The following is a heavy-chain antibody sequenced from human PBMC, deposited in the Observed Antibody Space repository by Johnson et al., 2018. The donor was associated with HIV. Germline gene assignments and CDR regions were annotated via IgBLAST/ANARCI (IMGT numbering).Heavy chain of an antibody. J-gene: IGHJ3*02. CDR1: GFTFCNYA. Sequence: QVQLVESGGGVVQPGRSLRLSCAASGFTFCNYAMHWVRQAPGKGLEWVAVISYDGNNKYYADSLTGRFTISRDNSKNTLYLQMNSLRAEDTAVYYCARPPPWFGEGIGAFDIWGQGTMVTVSS. V-gene: IGHV3-30*04. CDR2: ISYDGNNK. D-gene: IGHD3-10*01. CDR3: ARPPPWFGEGIGAFDI.